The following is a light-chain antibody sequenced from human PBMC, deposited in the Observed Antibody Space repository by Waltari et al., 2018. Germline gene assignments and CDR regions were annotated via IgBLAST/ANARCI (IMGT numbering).Light chain of an antibody. CDR2: DAS. CDR3: QQRSNWPPLT. J-gene: IGKJ4*01. V-gene: IGKV3-11*01. CDR1: QSVSSY. Sequence: EIVLIQSPATLSLSPGERATHSCRASQSVSSYLAWYQQKPGQAPRLLIYDASNRATGIPARFSGSGSGTDFTLTISSLEPEDFAVYYCQQRSNWPPLTFGGGTKVEIK.